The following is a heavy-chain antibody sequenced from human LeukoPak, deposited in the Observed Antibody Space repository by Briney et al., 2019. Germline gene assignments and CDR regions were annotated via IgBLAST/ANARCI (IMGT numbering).Heavy chain of an antibody. CDR2: IDPSDSYT. D-gene: IGHD3-10*01. V-gene: IGHV5-10-1*01. Sequence: GESLKISCKGSGYSFTSYWIGWVRQMPGKGLEWIGRIDPSDSYTSDSPSLQGHVTLSVDKSITTAYLQWSSLKASDTAMYYCARHHPDGSGSYYFDYWGQGTLVTVSS. CDR3: ARHHPDGSGSYYFDY. CDR1: GYSFTSYW. J-gene: IGHJ4*02.